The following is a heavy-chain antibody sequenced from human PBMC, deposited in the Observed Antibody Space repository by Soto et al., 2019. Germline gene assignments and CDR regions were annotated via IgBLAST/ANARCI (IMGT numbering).Heavy chain of an antibody. J-gene: IGHJ4*02. V-gene: IGHV3-13*01. D-gene: IGHD6-19*01. CDR3: ARSQVAGTFDY. CDR2: IGIADDM. Sequence: EVQLVESGGGLVQPGGSLRLSCAASGFTFSTCGMHWVRQVTGKGLEWVSSIGIADDMAYAGSVKGRFTVSRENAKSSLYLQMNNLRAGDTAVYYGARSQVAGTFDYWGQGTLVTVSS. CDR1: GFTFSTCG.